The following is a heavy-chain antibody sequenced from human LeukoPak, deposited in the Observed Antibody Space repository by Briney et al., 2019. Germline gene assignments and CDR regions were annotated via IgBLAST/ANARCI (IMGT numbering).Heavy chain of an antibody. V-gene: IGHV3-48*04. CDR2: ISSSSSTI. Sequence: PGGSLRLSCAASGFTFSSYSMNWVRQAPGKGLECVSYISSSSSTIYYADSVKGRFTISRDNAKNSLYLQMNSLRAEDTAVYYCARDKGSAIAARPLYNWFDPWGQGTLVTVSS. CDR1: GFTFSSYS. CDR3: ARDKGSAIAARPLYNWFDP. J-gene: IGHJ5*02. D-gene: IGHD6-6*01.